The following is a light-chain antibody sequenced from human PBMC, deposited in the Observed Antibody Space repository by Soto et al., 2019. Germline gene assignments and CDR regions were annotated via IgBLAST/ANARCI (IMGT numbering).Light chain of an antibody. Sequence: EIVMTQSPATLSVSPGERATLSCRASRNINRKLAWYQQKPGQAPRLLISGASTRATGIPARFSGSGSGTELTLTISSLQSEDFAVYYCQQYYDYPPLIFGGGTEVEIK. CDR2: GAS. J-gene: IGKJ4*01. CDR1: RNINRK. CDR3: QQYYDYPPLI. V-gene: IGKV3-15*01.